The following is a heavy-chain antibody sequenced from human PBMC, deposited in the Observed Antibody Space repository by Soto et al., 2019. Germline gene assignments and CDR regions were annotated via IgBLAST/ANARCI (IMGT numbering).Heavy chain of an antibody. V-gene: IGHV3-48*01. CDR1: GFTFSSYS. Sequence: EVQLVESGGGLVQPGGSLRLSCSASGFTFSSYSMNWVRQAPGKGLEWVSYISGSSSTIYYADSVKGRFTISRDNAKNSLYLQMNSLRADDTAVYYCARDGGYCSGGSCYGYYLDYWGQGTLVTVSS. CDR2: ISGSSSTI. J-gene: IGHJ4*02. D-gene: IGHD2-15*01. CDR3: ARDGGYCSGGSCYGYYLDY.